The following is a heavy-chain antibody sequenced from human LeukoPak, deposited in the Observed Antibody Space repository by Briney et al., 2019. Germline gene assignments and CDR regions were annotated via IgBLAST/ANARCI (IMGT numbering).Heavy chain of an antibody. Sequence: ASVTVSCKSSGYTFSTHGVSWVRQAPGQGLEWIGWISAYEGNTTYAQKFQDRVTMTTHTSTSTAYMELRSLTSDDTAVYYCARTLGGMTVERATGLDLWGRGTLVTVSS. D-gene: IGHD5-24*01. J-gene: IGHJ2*01. CDR1: GYTFSTHG. CDR3: ARTLGGMTVERATGLDL. CDR2: ISAYEGNT. V-gene: IGHV1-18*01.